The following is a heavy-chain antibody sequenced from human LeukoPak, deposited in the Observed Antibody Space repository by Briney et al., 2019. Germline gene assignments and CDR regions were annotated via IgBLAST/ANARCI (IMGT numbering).Heavy chain of an antibody. V-gene: IGHV3-74*03. CDR1: GFTFSSYW. D-gene: IGHD3-9*01. J-gene: IGHJ6*04. CDR2: INSDGSST. CDR3: ARDGRQHFDWLPLDV. Sequence: GGSLRLSCVASGFTFSSYWMHWVRQAPGKGLVWVSRINSDGSSTKCADSVKGRFTIYRDNAENTLDLQMHRLRAEDTAVYYCARDGRQHFDWLPLDVWGKGTTVIVSS.